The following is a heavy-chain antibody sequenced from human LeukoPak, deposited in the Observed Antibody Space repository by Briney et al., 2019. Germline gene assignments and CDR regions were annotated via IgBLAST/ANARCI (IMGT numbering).Heavy chain of an antibody. V-gene: IGHV1-18*01. Sequence: ASVKVSYKASGYTFTSYGISWVRQAPGQGLEWMGWISAYNGNTNYAQKLQGRVTMTTDTSTSTAYMELRSLRSDDTAVYYCARDHQGIFGVVPRPGYYYGMDVWGQGTTVTVSS. J-gene: IGHJ6*02. CDR1: GYTFTSYG. CDR3: ARDHQGIFGVVPRPGYYYGMDV. D-gene: IGHD3-3*01. CDR2: ISAYNGNT.